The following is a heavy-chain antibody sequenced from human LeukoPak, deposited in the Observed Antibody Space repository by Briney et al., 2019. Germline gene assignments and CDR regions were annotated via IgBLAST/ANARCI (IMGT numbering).Heavy chain of an antibody. J-gene: IGHJ6*03. D-gene: IGHD4-17*01. Sequence: GASVKVSCKASGGTSSSYAISWVRQAPGQGLEWMGRIIPLLGIPNYAQKFQGRVTITADESTSTAYMELSSLRSEDTAVYYCCTVTNYYYYYMDVWGKGTTVTVSS. V-gene: IGHV1-69*04. CDR2: IIPLLGIP. CDR3: CTVTNYYYYYMDV. CDR1: GGTSSSYA.